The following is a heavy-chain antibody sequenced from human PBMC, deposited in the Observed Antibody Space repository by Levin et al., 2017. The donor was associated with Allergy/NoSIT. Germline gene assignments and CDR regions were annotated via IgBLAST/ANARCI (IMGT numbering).Heavy chain of an antibody. CDR2: IYSSGNT. J-gene: IGHJ6*02. CDR3: ASEAFDVAVVPATAAIGPSHTFEYSYYGLDL. Sequence: PSETLSLTCTVSGAFIESGDNYWTWIRQPPGKGLEWIGNIYSSGNTLYNPSLGSRPTISIDTSKNQFSLRLTSVTAADTAAYFCASEAFDVAVVPATAAIGPSHTFEYSYYGLDLWGQGTTVTVSS. D-gene: IGHD2-2*01. CDR1: GAFIESGDNY. V-gene: IGHV4-30-4*01.